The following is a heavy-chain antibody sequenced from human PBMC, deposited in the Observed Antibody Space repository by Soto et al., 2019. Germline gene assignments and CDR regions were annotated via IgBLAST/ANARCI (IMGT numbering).Heavy chain of an antibody. CDR1: GGSISSYY. J-gene: IGHJ4*02. V-gene: IGHV4-59*01. Sequence: QVQLQESGPGLVKPSETLSLTCTVSGGSISSYYWSWIRQPPGKGLEWIGYSYYSGSANYNPSLTTRVTVAVDTSKDPFTLRLSSVTAADTAVYSCARGGLWLPFDYWGQGTLVTVSS. CDR3: ARGGLWLPFDY. D-gene: IGHD5-18*01. CDR2: SYYSGSA.